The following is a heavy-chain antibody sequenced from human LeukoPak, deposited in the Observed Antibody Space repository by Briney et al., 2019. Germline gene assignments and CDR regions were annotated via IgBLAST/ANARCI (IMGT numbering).Heavy chain of an antibody. Sequence: SETLSLTRTVSGGSISSSSYYWGWIRQPPGKGLEWIGSIYYSGRTYYNPSLKSRVTISIDTSKNQFSLNLSSVTAADTAVYYCARRRYYDSTGYLDWGQGTLVTVSS. CDR2: IYYSGRT. CDR1: GGSISSSSYY. V-gene: IGHV4-39*01. CDR3: ARRRYYDSTGYLD. D-gene: IGHD3-22*01. J-gene: IGHJ1*01.